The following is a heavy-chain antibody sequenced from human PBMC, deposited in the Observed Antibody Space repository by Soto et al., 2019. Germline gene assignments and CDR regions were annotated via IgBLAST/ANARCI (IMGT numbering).Heavy chain of an antibody. CDR1: GYTLTELS. CDR3: SGVLLWFGESRPMDV. Sequence: GASVKVSCKVSGYTLTELSIHWVRQAPGKGLEWMGGFDPVDGKTIYAQKFQGRVTMTEDTSTDTAYMELSSLRSEDTAVYYCSGVLLWFGESRPMDVWGKGTTVTVSS. V-gene: IGHV1-24*01. D-gene: IGHD3-10*01. J-gene: IGHJ6*03. CDR2: FDPVDGKT.